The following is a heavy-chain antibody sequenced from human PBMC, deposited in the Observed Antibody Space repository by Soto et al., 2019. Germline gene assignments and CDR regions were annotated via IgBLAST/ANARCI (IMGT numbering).Heavy chain of an antibody. CDR2: IYSGGST. V-gene: IGHV3-53*04. CDR3: ARDRPPGIFWFDP. CDR1: GFTVSSNY. D-gene: IGHD3-10*01. J-gene: IGHJ5*02. Sequence: PGGSLRLSCAASGFTVSSNYMSWVRQAPGRGLEWVSVIYSGGSTYYADSVKGRFTISRHNSKNTLYLQMNSLRAEDTAVYYCARDRPPGIFWFDPWGQGTLVTVSS.